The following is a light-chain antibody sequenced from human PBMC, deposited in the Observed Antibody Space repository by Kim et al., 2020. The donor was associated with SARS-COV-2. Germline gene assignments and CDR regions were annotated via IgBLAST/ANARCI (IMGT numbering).Light chain of an antibody. Sequence: PDSNSCRSSQSRVHTDGNTYLSWFQQRPGQSPRRLIYKVSKRDPGVPDRFTGSGSDTDFTLKINRVEAEDVAIYFCMQGTHWPPYTFGQGTKLEI. CDR3: MQGTHWPPYT. CDR1: QSRVHTDGNTY. J-gene: IGKJ2*01. CDR2: KVS. V-gene: IGKV2-30*02.